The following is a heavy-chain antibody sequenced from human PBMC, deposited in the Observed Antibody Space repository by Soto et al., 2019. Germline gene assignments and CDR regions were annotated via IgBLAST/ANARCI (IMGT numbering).Heavy chain of an antibody. CDR1: GGTFSSYA. V-gene: IGHV1-69*13. CDR2: IIPIFGTA. Sequence: SVKVSCKASGGTFSSYAISWVRQAPGQGLEWMGGIIPIFGTANYAQKFQGRVTITADESTSTAYMELSSLRSEDTAVYYCASLYYSGSGSYYSFFGYWGQGTLVTVAS. D-gene: IGHD3-10*01. CDR3: ASLYYSGSGSYYSFFGY. J-gene: IGHJ4*02.